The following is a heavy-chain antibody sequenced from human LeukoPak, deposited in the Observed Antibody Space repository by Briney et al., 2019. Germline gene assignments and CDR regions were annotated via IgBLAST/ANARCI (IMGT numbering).Heavy chain of an antibody. CDR1: GFTFSSYA. V-gene: IGHV3-30*04. Sequence: PGGSLRLSCAASGFTFSSYAMHWVRQAPGKGLEWVAVISYDGSNKYYADSVKGRFTISRDNSKNTLYLQMNSLRAEDTAVYYCARRYYGSGSYSPFDYWGQGTLVTVSS. J-gene: IGHJ4*02. CDR3: ARRYYGSGSYSPFDY. D-gene: IGHD3-10*01. CDR2: ISYDGSNK.